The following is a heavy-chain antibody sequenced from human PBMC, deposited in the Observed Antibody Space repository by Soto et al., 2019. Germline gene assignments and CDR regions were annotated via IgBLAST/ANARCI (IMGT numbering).Heavy chain of an antibody. V-gene: IGHV4-59*11. Sequence: QVQLQESGPGLVKPSETLSLTCTVSGGSISRHYWTWIRQSPGKGLEWIGHVYYSGSTKYNPSLKSRVIISLETSKNQFSLSLSSVTAADTAVYYCAVMGGAYGSNSWLDPWGQGALVTVSS. CDR3: AVMGGAYGSNSWLDP. CDR1: GGSISRHY. D-gene: IGHD4-17*01. J-gene: IGHJ5*02. CDR2: VYYSGST.